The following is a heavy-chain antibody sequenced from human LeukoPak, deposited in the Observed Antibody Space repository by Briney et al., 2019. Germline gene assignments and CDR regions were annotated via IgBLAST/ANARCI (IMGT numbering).Heavy chain of an antibody. CDR1: GGSISSGDYY. Sequence: SETLSLTCTVSGGSISSGDYYWSWIRQPPGKGLEWIGYIYYSGSTYYNPSLKSRVTISVDTSKNQFSLKLSSVTAADTAVYYCASPNYYYGSGSYPTIDYWGQGTLVTVSS. CDR3: ASPNYYYGSGSYPTIDY. J-gene: IGHJ4*02. V-gene: IGHV4-30-4*08. CDR2: IYYSGST. D-gene: IGHD3-10*01.